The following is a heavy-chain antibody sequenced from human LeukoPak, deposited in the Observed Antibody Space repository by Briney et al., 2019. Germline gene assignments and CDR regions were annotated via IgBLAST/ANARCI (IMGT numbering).Heavy chain of an antibody. Sequence: ASVKVSCKASGYTFTSYGISWVRQAPGQGLEWMGWISAYNGNTNYAQKLQGRVTITTDTSTSTAYMELRRLRSDDTAVYYCARDLERLRLWYFDLWGRGTLVTVSS. CDR3: ARDLERLRLWYFDL. CDR2: ISAYNGNT. CDR1: GYTFTSYG. J-gene: IGHJ2*01. V-gene: IGHV1-18*01. D-gene: IGHD2-21*01.